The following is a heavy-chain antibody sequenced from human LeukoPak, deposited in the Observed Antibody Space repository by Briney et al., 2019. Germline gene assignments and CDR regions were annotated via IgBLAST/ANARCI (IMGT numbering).Heavy chain of an antibody. V-gene: IGHV3-7*01. CDR1: GFTFSSYW. CDR3: AREVGLLVDFWSGYSTEGYYFDY. D-gene: IGHD3-3*01. Sequence: GGSLRLSCAASGFTFSSYWMSWVRQAPGKGLEWVANIKQDGSEKYYVDSVKGRFTISRDNAKNSLYLQMNSLRAEDTAVYYCAREVGLLVDFWSGYSTEGYYFDYWGQGTLVTVSS. J-gene: IGHJ4*02. CDR2: IKQDGSEK.